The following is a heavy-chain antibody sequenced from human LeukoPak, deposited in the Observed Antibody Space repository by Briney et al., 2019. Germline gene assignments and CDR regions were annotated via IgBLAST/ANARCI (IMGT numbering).Heavy chain of an antibody. Sequence: GGTLRLSCAASGFTFSSYGMSWVRQAPGKGLEWVSAISGSGGSTYYADSVKGRFTISRDNSKNTLYLQMNSLKDEDTAVYYCAKDSHWILFDDWGQGTLVTVSS. CDR3: AKDSHWILFDD. V-gene: IGHV3-23*01. J-gene: IGHJ4*02. CDR1: GFTFSSYG. D-gene: IGHD2-2*03. CDR2: ISGSGGST.